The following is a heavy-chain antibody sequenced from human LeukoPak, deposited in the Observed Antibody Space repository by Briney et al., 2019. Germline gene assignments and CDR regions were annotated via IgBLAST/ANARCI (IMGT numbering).Heavy chain of an antibody. CDR1: GFTISAYE. CDR3: VRESAGMGAKAFDI. J-gene: IGHJ3*02. CDR2: VGTGYDT. V-gene: IGHV3-13*01. D-gene: IGHD1-26*01. Sequence: GSLTLSCAASGFTISAYEMHWVRQVTGKRLERVSAVGTGYDTFYSASVEGRFTISRENAKNSIYLQMNSLTAGDTALYYCVRESAGMGAKAFDIWGQGTMVTVSS.